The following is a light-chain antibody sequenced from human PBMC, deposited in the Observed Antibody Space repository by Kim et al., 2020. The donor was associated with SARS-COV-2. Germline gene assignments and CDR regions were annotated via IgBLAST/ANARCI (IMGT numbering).Light chain of an antibody. CDR1: RGHSTYP. Sequence: SSNLTSTLSRGHSTYPNEGHQQQPEKGPRFLRRLDSDGDQTRGDGIPDRFSVSSSGSDFYLTISSLQSEDEADYYCQTWGTAIRVFGGGTRLTIL. CDR2: LDSDGDQ. J-gene: IGLJ2*01. V-gene: IGLV4-69*01. CDR3: QTWGTAIRV.